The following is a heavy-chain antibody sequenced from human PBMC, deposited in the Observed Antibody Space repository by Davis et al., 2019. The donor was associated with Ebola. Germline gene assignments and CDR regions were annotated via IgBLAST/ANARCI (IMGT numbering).Heavy chain of an antibody. CDR3: ARDAITIFGVVNPGMDV. Sequence: ASVKVSCKASGYTFTSYGISWVRQAPGQGLECMGWISAYNGNTNYAQKLQGRVTMTTDTSTSTAYMELRSLRSDDTAVYYCARDAITIFGVVNPGMDVWGQGTTVTVSS. CDR1: GYTFTSYG. D-gene: IGHD3-3*01. J-gene: IGHJ6*02. CDR2: ISAYNGNT. V-gene: IGHV1-18*01.